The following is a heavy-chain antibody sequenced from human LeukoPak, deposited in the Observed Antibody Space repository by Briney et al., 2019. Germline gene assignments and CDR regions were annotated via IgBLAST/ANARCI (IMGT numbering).Heavy chain of an antibody. CDR2: IYQSVTT. V-gene: IGHV4-38-2*01. CDR3: ARGSHYYYSMDV. CDR1: GYSISSGYY. J-gene: IGHJ6*04. Sequence: SETLSLTWAVSGYSISSGYYWGWIRQPPGKGLEWIGSIYQSVTTYYSPSLKSRVAISADTPKNQFSLTLTSVTAADMAVYYCARGSHYYYSMDVWGKGTTVTVSS.